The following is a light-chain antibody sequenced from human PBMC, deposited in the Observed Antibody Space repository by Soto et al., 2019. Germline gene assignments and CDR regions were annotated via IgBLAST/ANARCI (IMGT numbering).Light chain of an antibody. CDR1: QGITNR. CDR2: KAS. V-gene: IGKV1-5*03. Sequence: DIQMTQSPSSVSASVGDRVTITCRASQGITNRLAWYQQKPGKAPKLLIYKASSLESGVPSRFSGSGSGTEFTLTISSLQPDDFATYYCQQYNSYSPRTFGQGTKVEIK. J-gene: IGKJ1*01. CDR3: QQYNSYSPRT.